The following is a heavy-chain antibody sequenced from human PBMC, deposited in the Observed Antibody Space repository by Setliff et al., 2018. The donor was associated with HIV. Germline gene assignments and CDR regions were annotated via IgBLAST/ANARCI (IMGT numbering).Heavy chain of an antibody. Sequence: ASVKVSCKASGYNFNTYVVSWVRQAPGQGPEWMGWISGFNAKTLYAPKFQDRVTLTTDTSTTTAHMELRSLRIDDTAIYYCARANSLLQYNEGWSPENPFNIWGQGTLVTVSS. V-gene: IGHV1-18*01. D-gene: IGHD1-20*01. CDR1: GYNFNTYV. CDR3: ARANSLLQYNEGWSPENPFNI. J-gene: IGHJ4*03. CDR2: ISGFNAKT.